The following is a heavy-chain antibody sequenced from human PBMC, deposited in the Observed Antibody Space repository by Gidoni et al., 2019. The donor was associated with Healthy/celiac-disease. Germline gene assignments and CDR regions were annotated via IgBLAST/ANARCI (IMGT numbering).Heavy chain of an antibody. J-gene: IGHJ3*02. CDR3: VKEWGGVTIAGAFDI. CDR2: ISRNGGST. CDR1: GFTFCSYA. D-gene: IGHD3-3*01. Sequence: EVQLLYSVGGFVQPVWSLRLSCSASGFTFCSYAMHWVRQAPGKGLEYVSAISRNGGSTYYEDSVKGRFTISRENSKNTMYLQRSSLRAEDTAVYYWVKEWGGVTIAGAFDIWGQGTMVTVSS. V-gene: IGHV3-64D*06.